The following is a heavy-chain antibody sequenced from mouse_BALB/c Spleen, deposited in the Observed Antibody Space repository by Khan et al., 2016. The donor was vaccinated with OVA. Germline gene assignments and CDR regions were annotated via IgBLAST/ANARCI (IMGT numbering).Heavy chain of an antibody. CDR3: ERVRYYCGNDGRFAY. J-gene: IGHJ3*01. CDR2: INPSNGYT. V-gene: IGHV1-4*01. D-gene: IGHD1-1*02. CDR1: GYTFTSYT. Sequence: QVQLKQSGAELARPGASVKMSCKASGYTFTSYTIHWIKLRPGQGLEWIGYINPSNGYTNYNQKFKDQATLTADKSYTTPYMHMSSLTSDDCAVYKGERVRYYCGNDGRFAYWGQGTLVTVSA.